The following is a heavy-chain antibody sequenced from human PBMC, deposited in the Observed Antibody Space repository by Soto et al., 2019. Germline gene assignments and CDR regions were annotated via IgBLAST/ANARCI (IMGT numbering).Heavy chain of an antibody. CDR2: IYYNGNT. J-gene: IGHJ4*02. CDR1: GGSISSYY. Sequence: SETLSLTCTVSGGSISSYYWSWIRQPPGKGLEWIGFIYYNGNTNYDPSLKSRVTISVDTSKNQFSLKVRSVTAADTAVYYCARQQGYGEEIDYWGQGTLVTVSS. CDR3: ARQQGYGEEIDY. D-gene: IGHD5-12*01. V-gene: IGHV4-59*08.